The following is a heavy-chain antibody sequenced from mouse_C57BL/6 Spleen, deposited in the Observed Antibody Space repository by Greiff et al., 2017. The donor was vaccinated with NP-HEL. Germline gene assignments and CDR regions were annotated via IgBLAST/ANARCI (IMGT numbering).Heavy chain of an antibody. CDR3: ARDYSNDFRFAY. Sequence: QVQLQQSGAELARPGASVKLSCKASGYTFTSYGISWVKQRPGQGLEWIGEIYPRSGNTYYNEKFKGKATLTADKSSSTAYMELRSLTSEDSAVYFCARDYSNDFRFAYWGQGTLVTVSA. CDR2: IYPRSGNT. CDR1: GYTFTSYG. J-gene: IGHJ3*01. V-gene: IGHV1-81*01. D-gene: IGHD2-5*01.